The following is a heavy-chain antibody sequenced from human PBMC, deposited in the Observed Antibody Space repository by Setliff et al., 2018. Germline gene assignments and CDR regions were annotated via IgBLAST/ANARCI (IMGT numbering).Heavy chain of an antibody. CDR3: ARGPLDFVVVPAAAKFDY. CDR2: MST. V-gene: IGHV1-18*01. J-gene: IGHJ4*02. CDR1: GYTFTSYG. D-gene: IGHD2-2*01. Sequence: ASVKVSCKASGYTFTSYGVSWVRQAPGQGLEWMGWMSTYAQKFQGRVTMTTGTPTSTAYMELRSLTSDDTAVYYCARGPLDFVVVPAAAKFDYWGQGTLVTVSS.